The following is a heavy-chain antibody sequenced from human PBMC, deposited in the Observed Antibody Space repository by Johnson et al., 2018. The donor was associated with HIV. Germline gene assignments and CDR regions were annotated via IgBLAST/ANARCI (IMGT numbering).Heavy chain of an antibody. CDR1: GFTFSSYG. J-gene: IGHJ3*02. Sequence: QVQLVESGGGVVQPGGSLRLSCAASGFTFSSYGMHWVRQAPGKGLEWVTFIRYDGSIKYYANSVKGRFTISRDNSKNTLYLQMNSLRAEDTAVYYWARPNNWGACSDAFDIWGQGTMVTVSS. D-gene: IGHD7-27*01. V-gene: IGHV3-30*02. CDR2: IRYDGSIK. CDR3: ARPNNWGACSDAFDI.